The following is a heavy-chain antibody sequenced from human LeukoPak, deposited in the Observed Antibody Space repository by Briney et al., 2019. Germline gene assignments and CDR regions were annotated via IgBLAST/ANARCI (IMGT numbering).Heavy chain of an antibody. CDR2: IIPIFGTA. CDR3: ARDTPTISRLGAFDI. CDR1: GGTFSSYA. D-gene: IGHD3-3*01. V-gene: IGHV1-69*13. Sequence: ASVKVSCKASGGTFSSYAISWVRQAPGQGLEWMGGIIPIFGTANYAQKFQGRVTITADESTSTAYMELSSLRSEDTAVYYCARDTPTISRLGAFDIWGQGTMVTVSS. J-gene: IGHJ3*02.